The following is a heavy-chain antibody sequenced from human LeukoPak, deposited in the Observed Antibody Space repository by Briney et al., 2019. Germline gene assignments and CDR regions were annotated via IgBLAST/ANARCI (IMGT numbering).Heavy chain of an antibody. D-gene: IGHD2-15*01. J-gene: IGHJ4*02. CDR1: GYTFTGYY. Sequence: ASVKVSCKASGYTFTGYYMHWVRQAPGQGLEWMGWINPNSGGTNYAQKFQGRVTMTRDTSISTAYMELSRLTSDDTAVYYYARAERGQELLNYFDYWGQGTLVTVTS. CDR3: ARAERGQELLNYFDY. V-gene: IGHV1-2*02. CDR2: INPNSGGT.